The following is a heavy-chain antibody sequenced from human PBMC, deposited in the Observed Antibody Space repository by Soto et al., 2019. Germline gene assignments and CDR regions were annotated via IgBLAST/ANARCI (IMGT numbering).Heavy chain of an antibody. CDR3: ARDITMVRGALPTY. V-gene: IGHV1-18*01. CDR2: ISAYNGNT. Sequence: GASVEVSCKASGYTFTSYGISWVRQAPGQGLEWMGWISAYNGNTNYAQKLQGRVTMTTDTSTSTAYMELRSLRSDDTAVYYCARDITMVRGALPTYWGQGTLVTVSS. CDR1: GYTFTSYG. J-gene: IGHJ4*02. D-gene: IGHD3-10*01.